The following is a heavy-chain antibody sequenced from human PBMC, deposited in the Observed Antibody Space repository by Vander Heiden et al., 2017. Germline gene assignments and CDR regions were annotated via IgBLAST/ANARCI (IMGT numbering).Heavy chain of an antibody. CDR3: ANWNYVADLDYYYYGMDV. Sequence: QVQLVESGGGVVQPGRPLRLSCAASGFSFSNSAMHWLRQAPGKGLEWVASSSYDGSDEDYADSVKGRFTISRDNSKNTLYLQIHSLRAEDTAVYYCANWNYVADLDYYYYGMDVWGQGTTVTVS. D-gene: IGHD1-7*01. J-gene: IGHJ6*02. CDR2: SSYDGSDE. V-gene: IGHV3-30*18. CDR1: GFSFSNSA.